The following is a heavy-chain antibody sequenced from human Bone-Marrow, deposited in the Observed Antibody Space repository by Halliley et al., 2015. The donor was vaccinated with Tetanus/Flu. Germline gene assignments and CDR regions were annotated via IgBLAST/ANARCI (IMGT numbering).Heavy chain of an antibody. Sequence: QLVQSGAEVKKSGESLKISCKGSGYRFNNYWIGWVRQMSGKEMEWMGTIYPGDAETRYSPSFQGQVTISADKSTNTAHLQWSSLKASDPAMYYCATLSSGWFSPHFDYWGPGTLVTVSS. D-gene: IGHD6-13*01. CDR1: GYRFNNYW. CDR3: ATLSSGWFSPHFDY. J-gene: IGHJ4*02. V-gene: IGHV5-51*03. CDR2: IYPGDAET.